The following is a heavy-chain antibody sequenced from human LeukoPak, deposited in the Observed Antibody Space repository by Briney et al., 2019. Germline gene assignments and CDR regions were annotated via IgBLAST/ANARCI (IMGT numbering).Heavy chain of an antibody. CDR2: INHSGST. J-gene: IGHJ4*02. CDR1: GGSFSGYY. Sequence: SETLSLTCAVYGGSFSGYYWSWIRQPPGKGLEWIGEINHSGSTNYNPSLKSRVTISVDTSKNQFSLKLSSVTAADTAVYYCARGRRYDFWSGYPVGFDYWGQGTLVTVSS. D-gene: IGHD3-3*01. V-gene: IGHV4-34*01. CDR3: ARGRRYDFWSGYPVGFDY.